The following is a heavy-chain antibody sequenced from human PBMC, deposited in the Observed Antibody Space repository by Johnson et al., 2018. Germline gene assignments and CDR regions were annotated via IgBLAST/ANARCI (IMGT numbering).Heavy chain of an antibody. CDR3: ARDGGPYTTWLST. CDR2: INLSGGSA. Sequence: VQLLESGAEAKKPGASVKLSCKTSGYTFSSYSIHCVRQAPGQGLEWMGLINLSGGSAAYSRKFQGRDTMTRAMSQSTVYMDRRSLRFDDTATDFCARDGGPYTTWLSTWGQGSRVIVSS. V-gene: IGHV1-46*01. D-gene: IGHD3-16*01. CDR1: GYTFSSYS. J-gene: IGHJ5*02.